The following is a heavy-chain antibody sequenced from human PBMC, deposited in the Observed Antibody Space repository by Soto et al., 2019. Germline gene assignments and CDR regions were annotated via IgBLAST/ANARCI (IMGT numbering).Heavy chain of an antibody. CDR2: IIPIFGTA. Sequence: QVQLVQSGAEVKKPGSSVKVSCKASGGTFSSYAISWVRQAPGQGLEWMGGIIPIFGTANYAQKFQGRVTIAADESTSTAYMELSSLRSEDTAVYYCARGGAGIQLPSNVDWYFDLWGRGTLVTASS. V-gene: IGHV1-69*01. CDR1: GGTFSSYA. J-gene: IGHJ2*01. D-gene: IGHD5-18*01. CDR3: ARGGAGIQLPSNVDWYFDL.